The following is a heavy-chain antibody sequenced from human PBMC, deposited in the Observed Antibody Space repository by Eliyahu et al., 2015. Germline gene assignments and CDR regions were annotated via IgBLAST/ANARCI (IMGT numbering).Heavy chain of an antibody. Sequence: QLQLQESGPGLVKPSETLSLTCTVSGGSISSSSYYWGWIRQPPGKGLEWIGSIYYSGSTYYNPSLKSRVTISVDTSKNQFSLKLSSVTAADTAVYYCARLAAAGNNWFDPWGQGTLVTVSS. CDR2: IYYSGST. D-gene: IGHD6-13*01. CDR3: ARLAAAGNNWFDP. V-gene: IGHV4-39*01. CDR1: GGSISSSSYY. J-gene: IGHJ5*02.